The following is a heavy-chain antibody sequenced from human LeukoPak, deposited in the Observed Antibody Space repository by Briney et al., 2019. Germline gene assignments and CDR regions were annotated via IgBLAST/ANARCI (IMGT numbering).Heavy chain of an antibody. CDR2: ITSGGST. CDR1: GFTFSDYY. J-gene: IGHJ4*02. Sequence: GGSLRLSCAASGFTFSDYYMSWIRQAPGKGLEWVSSITSGGSTYYADSVKGRFTISRDNSKNTLYLQMNSLRAEDTAVYYCANKAYCGGDCYWAYFDYWGQGTLVTVSS. D-gene: IGHD2-21*02. V-gene: IGHV3-23*01. CDR3: ANKAYCGGDCYWAYFDY.